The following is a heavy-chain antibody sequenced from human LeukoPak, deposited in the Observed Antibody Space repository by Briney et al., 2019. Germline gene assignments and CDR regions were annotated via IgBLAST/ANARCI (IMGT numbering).Heavy chain of an antibody. V-gene: IGHV3-9*01. D-gene: IGHD3-16*01. CDR2: ISWNSGSI. CDR1: GFSFDDYA. Sequence: GGSLRLSCAASGFSFDDYAMHWVRHAPRQGLGWVSGISWNSGSIGYADSVKGRFTISTDNATNSLYLQMNSLRAEETPFHYCAKGTHYDDVRVDAFHMGGQETRDSVFS. CDR3: AKGTHYDDVRVDAFHM. J-gene: IGHJ3*02.